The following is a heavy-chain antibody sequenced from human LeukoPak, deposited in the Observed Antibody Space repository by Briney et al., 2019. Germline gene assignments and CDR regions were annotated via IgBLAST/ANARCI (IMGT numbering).Heavy chain of an antibody. Sequence: ASVKVSCKASGYTFTGYYMHWVRQAPGQGLEWMGWINPNSGGTNYAQKFQGRVTMTRDTSTSTAYMELSRLRSDDTAVYYCARDASFMVRGVSDYWGQGTLVTVSS. CDR3: ARDASFMVRGVSDY. CDR2: INPNSGGT. D-gene: IGHD3-10*01. V-gene: IGHV1-2*02. J-gene: IGHJ4*02. CDR1: GYTFTGYY.